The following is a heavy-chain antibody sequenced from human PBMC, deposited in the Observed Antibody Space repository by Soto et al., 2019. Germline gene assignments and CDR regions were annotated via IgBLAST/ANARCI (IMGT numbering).Heavy chain of an antibody. CDR2: IYYSGST. J-gene: IGHJ4*02. D-gene: IGHD3-22*01. V-gene: IGHV4-61*05. CDR3: ARSDYYDSSGYYYPFDY. Sequence: SETLSLTCIVSGESISSSSYYWGWISQPPGKGLEWIGYIYYSGSTNYNPSLKSRVTISVDTSKNQFSLKLSSVTAADTAVYYCARSDYYDSSGYYYPFDYWGQGTLVTSPQ. CDR1: GESISSSSYY.